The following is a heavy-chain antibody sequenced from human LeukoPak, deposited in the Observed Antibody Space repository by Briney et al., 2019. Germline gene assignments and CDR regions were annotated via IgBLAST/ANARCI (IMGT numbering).Heavy chain of an antibody. Sequence: SETLSLTCTVSGGSISSYYWSWIRQPPGKGLEWIGYIYYSGSTNYNPSLKSRVTISVDTSKNQFSLKLSSVTAADTAVYYCARDPVPPYCSSTSCYYAFDIWGQGTMVTVS. D-gene: IGHD2-2*01. CDR1: GGSISSYY. CDR3: ARDPVPPYCSSTSCYYAFDI. CDR2: IYYSGST. V-gene: IGHV4-59*01. J-gene: IGHJ3*02.